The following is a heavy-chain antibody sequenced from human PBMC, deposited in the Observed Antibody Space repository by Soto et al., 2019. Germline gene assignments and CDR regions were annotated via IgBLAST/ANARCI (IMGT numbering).Heavy chain of an antibody. Sequence: QVQLLQSGAEVKKPGSSVKVSCKASGGTFTSYAISWVRQAPGQGLEWMGGIVPVFGTATYAQRFQDRVTITEDRSASTAYLEMSDVSSDDTAVYYCARGPLWSRLQRPRGGMDVWGQGTSGIVSS. D-gene: IGHD3-3*01. CDR3: ARGPLWSRLQRPRGGMDV. CDR2: IVPVFGTA. J-gene: IGHJ6*02. CDR1: GGTFTSYA. V-gene: IGHV1-69*06.